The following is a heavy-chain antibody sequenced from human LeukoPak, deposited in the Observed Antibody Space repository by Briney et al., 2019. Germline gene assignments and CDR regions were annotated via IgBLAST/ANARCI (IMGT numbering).Heavy chain of an antibody. CDR2: INPTGGTT. Sequence: ASVKVSCKASGYNFTSYYMHWVRQAPGQGLEWLGIINPTGGTTTYAQKFQGRVAMTRDTSTNTVYMELGSLRSEDTAVYYCARGAGATTSFDYWGQGTMVTVSS. V-gene: IGHV1-46*03. D-gene: IGHD1-26*01. CDR1: GYNFTSYY. J-gene: IGHJ4*02. CDR3: ARGAGATTSFDY.